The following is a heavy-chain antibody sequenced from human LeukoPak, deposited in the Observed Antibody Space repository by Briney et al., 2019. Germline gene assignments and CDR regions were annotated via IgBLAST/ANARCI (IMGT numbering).Heavy chain of an antibody. CDR3: ARDPVEHPYWFFDL. D-gene: IGHD1/OR15-1a*01. CDR1: GGSISSNSYY. V-gene: IGHV4-39*07. J-gene: IGHJ2*01. Sequence: SETLSLTCAVSGGSISSNSYYWGWIRQPPGKGLEWIGSIYYSGSTYYNPSLKSRVTISVDTSKSQFSLKLSSVTAADTAVYYCARDPVEHPYWFFDLWGRGTLVTVSS. CDR2: IYYSGST.